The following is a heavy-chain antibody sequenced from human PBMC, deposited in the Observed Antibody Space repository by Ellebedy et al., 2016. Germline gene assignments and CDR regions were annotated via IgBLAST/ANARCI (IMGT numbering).Heavy chain of an antibody. D-gene: IGHD6-6*01. Sequence: ASVKVSXXASGYTVTDYYIHWVRQAPGQGLEWMGWISPNSGGTNYAQKFQGRVTMTRDTSTNTAYMELRSLRSDDTAVYYCARDGGRAARPTVFFDYWGQGTLVTVSS. V-gene: IGHV1-2*02. J-gene: IGHJ4*02. CDR3: ARDGGRAARPTVFFDY. CDR2: ISPNSGGT. CDR1: GYTVTDYY.